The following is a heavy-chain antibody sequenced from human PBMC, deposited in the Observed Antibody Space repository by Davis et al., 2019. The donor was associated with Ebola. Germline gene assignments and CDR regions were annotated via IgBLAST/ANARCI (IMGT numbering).Heavy chain of an antibody. CDR1: GFTFSSYG. Sequence: GGSLRPSCAASGFTFSSYGMHWVRQAPGKGLEWVAVIWYDGSNKYYADSVKGRFTISRDNSKNTLYLQMNSLRAEDTAVYYCAKEMGMMYFDYWGQGTLVTVSS. J-gene: IGHJ4*02. V-gene: IGHV3-30*02. CDR2: IWYDGSNK. D-gene: IGHD3-16*01. CDR3: AKEMGMMYFDY.